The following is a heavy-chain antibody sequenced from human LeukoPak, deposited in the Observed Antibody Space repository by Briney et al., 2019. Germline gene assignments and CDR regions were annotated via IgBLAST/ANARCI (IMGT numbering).Heavy chain of an antibody. CDR2: IYTSGST. V-gene: IGHV4-4*07. CDR3: ARGRGIAARLYYFDY. J-gene: IGHJ4*02. Sequence: ASETLSLTCTVSGGSISSYYWSWIRQPAGKGLEWIGRIYTSGSTNYNPSLKSRVTMSVDTSKNQFSLKLSSVTAADTAVYYCARGRGIAARLYYFDYWGQGTLVTVSS. CDR1: GGSISSYY. D-gene: IGHD6-6*01.